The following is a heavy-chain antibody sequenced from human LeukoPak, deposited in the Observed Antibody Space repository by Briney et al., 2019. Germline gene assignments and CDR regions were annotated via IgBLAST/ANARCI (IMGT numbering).Heavy chain of an antibody. V-gene: IGHV3-7*01. J-gene: IGHJ4*02. CDR1: GFTFSCYA. Sequence: PGGSLRLSCAASGFTFSCYAMSWVRQAPGKGLEWVANIKQDGSEKYYVDSVKGRFTISRDNARNSLYLQMDSLRAEDTAVYYCARDDILTGYPSANDYWGQGTLVTVSS. D-gene: IGHD3-9*01. CDR2: IKQDGSEK. CDR3: ARDDILTGYPSANDY.